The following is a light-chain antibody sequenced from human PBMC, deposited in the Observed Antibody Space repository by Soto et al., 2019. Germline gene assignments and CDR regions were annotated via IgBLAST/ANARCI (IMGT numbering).Light chain of an antibody. J-gene: IGLJ1*01. CDR1: ITDVGSHKL. CDR3: CSNAVGSTYV. Sequence: QCARTQPASVSGSRGQSITISCTGTITDVGSHKLVSWYQQYPGNAPKLIIFEAYKRPSGVSNRFSGSKSGSTASLTISGLQAEDEADYYCCSNAVGSTYVFGTGTKVTVL. CDR2: EAY. V-gene: IGLV2-23*01.